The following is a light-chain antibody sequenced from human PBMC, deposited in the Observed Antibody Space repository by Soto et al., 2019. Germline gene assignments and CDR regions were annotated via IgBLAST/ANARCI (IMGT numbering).Light chain of an antibody. Sequence: QSVLTQPASVSGSPGQSITISCTGTRSDVGGYNYVSWYQQHPDKAPKLMIYDVTTRPSGVSNRFSGSKSGNTASLTISGLQAEDEADYYCSSYSSSSTPYVFGTGTKLTVL. V-gene: IGLV2-14*01. CDR1: RSDVGGYNY. CDR2: DVT. CDR3: SSYSSSSTPYV. J-gene: IGLJ1*01.